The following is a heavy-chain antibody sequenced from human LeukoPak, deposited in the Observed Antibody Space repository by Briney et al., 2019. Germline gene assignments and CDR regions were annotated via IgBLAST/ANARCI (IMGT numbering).Heavy chain of an antibody. CDR3: ARGDCSGGSCYGVDY. Sequence: PGGSLRLSCAASGFTFSSYSMNWVRQAPGKGPEWVSYISSSSTTIYYADSVKGRFTISRDNAKNSLYLQMNSLRAEDTAMYYCARGDCSGGSCYGVDYWGQGTLVTVSS. V-gene: IGHV3-48*01. J-gene: IGHJ4*02. D-gene: IGHD2-15*01. CDR1: GFTFSSYS. CDR2: ISSSSTTI.